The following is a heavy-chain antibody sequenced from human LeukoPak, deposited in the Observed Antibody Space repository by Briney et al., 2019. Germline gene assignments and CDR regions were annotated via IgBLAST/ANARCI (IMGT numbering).Heavy chain of an antibody. Sequence: PGGSLRLSCAASGFTFSSYGMHWVRQAPGKGLEWVAFIRYGGSNKYYADSVKGRFTISRDNSKNTLYLQMNMLRAEDTAIYYCAKNGDRGAYCSGGSCYPYYDDYMDVWGKGTTVTISS. V-gene: IGHV3-30*02. CDR2: IRYGGSNK. J-gene: IGHJ6*03. CDR1: GFTFSSYG. D-gene: IGHD2-15*01. CDR3: AKNGDRGAYCSGGSCYPYYDDYMDV.